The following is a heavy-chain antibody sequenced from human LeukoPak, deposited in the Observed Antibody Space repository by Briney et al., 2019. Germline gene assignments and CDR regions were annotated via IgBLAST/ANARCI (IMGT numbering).Heavy chain of an antibody. J-gene: IGHJ3*02. CDR3: ARHRAEMATITDDTFDM. V-gene: IGHV4-4*09. D-gene: IGHD5-24*01. Sequence: SETLSLTCTVSGSSIGTYSWSWIRQPPGKGLEWIGYTYTTGSTHYNPSLKSRVTMSLDTSKNQFSLRLTSVTAADTAVFYCARHRAEMATITDDTFDMWGRGTMVAVSS. CDR2: TYTTGST. CDR1: GSSIGTYS.